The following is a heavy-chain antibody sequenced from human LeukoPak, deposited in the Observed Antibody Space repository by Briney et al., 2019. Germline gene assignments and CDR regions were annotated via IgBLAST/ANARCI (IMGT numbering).Heavy chain of an antibody. Sequence: GSLRLSCAASGFTFSTYWMHWVRQAPGKGPGWVSRIKSDGSTNYADSVKGRFTISRDNAKNTVSLQMNSLRPEDTGVYYCARAPSEIGGYYPEYFRHWGQGTLVTVSS. V-gene: IGHV3-74*01. CDR3: ARAPSEIGGYYPEYFRH. CDR2: IKSDGST. D-gene: IGHD3-22*01. J-gene: IGHJ1*01. CDR1: GFTFSTYW.